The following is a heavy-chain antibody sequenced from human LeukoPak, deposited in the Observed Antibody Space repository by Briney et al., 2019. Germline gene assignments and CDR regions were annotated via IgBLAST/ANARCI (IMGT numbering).Heavy chain of an antibody. CDR2: ISGSGGST. Sequence: GGSLRLSCAASGFTFSSYAMSWVRQAPGKGLEWVSAISGSGGSTYYADSVKGRFTISRDNSKNTLYLQMNGLRAEDTAVYFCAKQSAGSAAWYSLHYDFWGQGTLVTVSS. CDR1: GFTFSSYA. D-gene: IGHD6-13*01. V-gene: IGHV3-23*01. J-gene: IGHJ4*02. CDR3: AKQSAGSAAWYSLHYDF.